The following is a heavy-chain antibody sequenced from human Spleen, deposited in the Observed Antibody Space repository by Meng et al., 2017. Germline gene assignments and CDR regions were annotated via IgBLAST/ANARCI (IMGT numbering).Heavy chain of an antibody. Sequence: QGQLQQWGAGLLRPSETLSLTCVVSGGSFSDYYWSWIRQPPGKGLEWIGEINHSGSTNYNPSLESLVTISADTSKNQFSLKLSSVTAADTAVYYCARRNDLGNWFDPWGQGTLVTVSS. CDR3: ARRNDLGNWFDP. V-gene: IGHV4-34*01. D-gene: IGHD3-16*01. CDR2: INHSGST. CDR1: GGSFSDYY. J-gene: IGHJ5*02.